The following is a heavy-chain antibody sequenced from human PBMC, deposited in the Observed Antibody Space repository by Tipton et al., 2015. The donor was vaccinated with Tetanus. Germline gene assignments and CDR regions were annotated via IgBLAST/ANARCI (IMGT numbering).Heavy chain of an antibody. Sequence: TLSLTCTVSGGSISSYYWSWIRQPPGKGLEWIGYIYYSGSTNYNPSLKSRVTISVDTSKNQFSLKLSSVTAADTAVYYCARLGYCSSTSCYGGYYYYGMDVWGQGTTVTVSS. J-gene: IGHJ6*02. CDR2: IYYSGST. CDR1: GGSISSYY. CDR3: ARLGYCSSTSCYGGYYYYGMDV. D-gene: IGHD2-2*01. V-gene: IGHV4-59*12.